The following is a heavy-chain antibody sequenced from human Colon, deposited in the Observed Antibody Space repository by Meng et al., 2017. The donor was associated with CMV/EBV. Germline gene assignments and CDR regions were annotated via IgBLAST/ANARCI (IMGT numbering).Heavy chain of an antibody. CDR3: ARVGGIVGATNYAFDI. CDR1: GFTFSSYA. V-gene: IGHV3-30-3*01. J-gene: IGHJ3*02. CDR2: ISYDGSNK. D-gene: IGHD1-26*01. Sequence: GESLKISCAASGFTFSSYAMHWVRQAPGKGLEWVAVISYDGSNKYYADSVKGRFTISRDNSKNTLYLQMNSLRAEDTAVYYCARVGGIVGATNYAFDIWGQGTMVTVSS.